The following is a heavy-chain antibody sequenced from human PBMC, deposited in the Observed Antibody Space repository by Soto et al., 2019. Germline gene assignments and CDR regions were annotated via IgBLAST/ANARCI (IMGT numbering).Heavy chain of an antibody. J-gene: IGHJ6*02. V-gene: IGHV3-21*01. Sequence: EVQLVESGGGLVKPGGSLRLSCAASGFTFSSYSMNWVRQAPGKGLEWVSSISSSSSYIYYADSVKGRFTISRDNAKNSLYLQMNSLRAEDTAVYYCASMPAARQHYSYYYGMDVWGQGTTVTVSS. CDR2: ISSSSSYI. CDR3: ASMPAARQHYSYYYGMDV. CDR1: GFTFSSYS. D-gene: IGHD6-6*01.